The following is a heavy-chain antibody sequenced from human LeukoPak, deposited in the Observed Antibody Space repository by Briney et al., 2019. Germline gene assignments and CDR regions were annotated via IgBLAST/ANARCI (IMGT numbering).Heavy chain of an antibody. CDR2: IYYSGST. D-gene: IGHD1-26*01. Sequence: SETLSLTCTVSGGSISSYYWSWIRQPPGKGLEWIGYIYYSGSTNYNPSLKSRVTISVDTSKNQLSLKLSSVTAADTAVYYCARDSLAGWELLRAFDIWGQGTMVTVSS. CDR1: GGSISSYY. V-gene: IGHV4-59*01. J-gene: IGHJ3*02. CDR3: ARDSLAGWELLRAFDI.